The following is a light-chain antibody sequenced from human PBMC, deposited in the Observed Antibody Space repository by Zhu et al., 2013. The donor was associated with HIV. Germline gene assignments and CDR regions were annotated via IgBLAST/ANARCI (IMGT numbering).Light chain of an antibody. V-gene: IGKV3-20*01. CDR2: GAS. CDR1: QSVRNNY. J-gene: IGKJ2*02. CDR3: QQYGSSPRT. Sequence: ESVLTQAPDTLSLSPGERATLSCRASQSVRNNYLAWYQQRPGQAPRLLIYGASTRAAGIPERFSGSGSGSDFTLTINRLEPGDFALYFCQQYGSSPRTFGQGTKLEIK.